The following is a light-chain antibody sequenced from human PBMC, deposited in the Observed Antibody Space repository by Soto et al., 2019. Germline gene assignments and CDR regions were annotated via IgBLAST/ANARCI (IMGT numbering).Light chain of an antibody. J-gene: IGLJ1*01. CDR1: TSDVGGYIS. CDR2: EVS. V-gene: IGLV2-14*01. Sequence: QSALTQPASVSGSPVQSVTISWTGTTSDVGGYISVSWYQQHPVKAPKLMIYEVSTRPSGVANRFSGSKSGDTDSLTISGLQAEDEADYYCSSYTGSSTLEVFGSGTKVTVL. CDR3: SSYTGSSTLEV.